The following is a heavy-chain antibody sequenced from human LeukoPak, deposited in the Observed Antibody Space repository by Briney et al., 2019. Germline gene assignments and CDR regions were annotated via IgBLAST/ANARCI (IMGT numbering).Heavy chain of an antibody. V-gene: IGHV4-34*01. CDR1: GGSFSGYY. J-gene: IGHJ5*02. CDR2: INHSGST. D-gene: IGHD6-13*01. Sequence: SETLSLTCAVYGGSFSGYYCSWIRQPPGKGLEWIGEINHSGSTNYNPSLKSRVTISVDTSKNQFSLKLSSVTAADTAVYYCARGIGIAAAGCWFDPWGQGTLVTVSS. CDR3: ARGIGIAAAGCWFDP.